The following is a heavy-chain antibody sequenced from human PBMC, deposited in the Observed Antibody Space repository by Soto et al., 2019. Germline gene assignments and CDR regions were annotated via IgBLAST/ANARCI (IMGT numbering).Heavy chain of an antibody. CDR2: VNPSGGST. J-gene: IGHJ5*02. Sequence: ASVKVSCKASGYIFTAYSMHWVRQAPGQGLEWMGVVNPSGGSTKYAQKFQGRITMTRDTSRSTVYMELSSLRSDDTAIYYCARSSGGNFGIIIEGSNWFDPWGQGTLVTVSS. D-gene: IGHD3-3*01. V-gene: IGHV1-46*01. CDR1: GYIFTAYS. CDR3: ARSSGGNFGIIIEGSNWFDP.